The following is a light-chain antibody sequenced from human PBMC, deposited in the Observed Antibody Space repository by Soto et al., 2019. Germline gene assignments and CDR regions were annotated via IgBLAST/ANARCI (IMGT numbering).Light chain of an antibody. J-gene: IGKJ2*01. CDR2: WAS. CDR1: QSVLYSSNNKNY. Sequence: DIVMTQSPDSLAVSLGERATINCKSSQSVLYSSNNKNYSGWYQQKPGQPPNLLIYWASTRESGVPDRFSGSGSGTEFTLTISSLQAEDVAVYYCQQYYSIPYTFGQGTKLEIK. CDR3: QQYYSIPYT. V-gene: IGKV4-1*01.